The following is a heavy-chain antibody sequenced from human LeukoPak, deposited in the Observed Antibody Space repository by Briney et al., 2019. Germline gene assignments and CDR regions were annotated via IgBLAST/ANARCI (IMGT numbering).Heavy chain of an antibody. CDR3: ARVGCSGGSCYSFAFDI. Sequence: ASVKVSCKASGYTFTGYYMHWVRQAPGQGLEWMGWINPNSSGTNYAQKFQGRVTMTRDTSISTAYMELSRLRSDDTAVYYCARVGCSGGSCYSFAFDIWGQGTMVTVSS. CDR1: GYTFTGYY. V-gene: IGHV1-2*02. D-gene: IGHD2-15*01. CDR2: INPNSSGT. J-gene: IGHJ3*02.